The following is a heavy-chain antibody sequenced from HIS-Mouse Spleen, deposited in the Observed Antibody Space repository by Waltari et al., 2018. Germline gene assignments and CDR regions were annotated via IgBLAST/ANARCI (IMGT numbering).Heavy chain of an antibody. Sequence: QVTLKESGPVLVKPTETLTLTCTVSGFSLSNARMGVSWIRQPPGKALEWLAHIFSNDEKSYSTSLNGRLTISKDTSTRQVFVTMTNMYPADTATYYCARIQQDWYYESSGYYYYFDYWGQGTLVTVSS. D-gene: IGHD3-22*01. CDR3: ARIQQDWYYESSGYYYYFDY. CDR1: GFSLSNARMG. CDR2: IFSNDEK. V-gene: IGHV2-26*01. J-gene: IGHJ4*02.